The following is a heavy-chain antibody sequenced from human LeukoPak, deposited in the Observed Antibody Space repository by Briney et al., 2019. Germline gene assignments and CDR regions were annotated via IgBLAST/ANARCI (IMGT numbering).Heavy chain of an antibody. CDR3: GRHQTMYYGMDV. J-gene: IGHJ6*02. CDR2: IFYSGST. D-gene: IGHD4/OR15-4a*01. CDR1: GGAISSSSYY. V-gene: IGHV4-39*01. Sequence: SETLSLTFTVSGGAISSSSYYWGWIRPPPGKGLEWIGSIFYSGSTYYNPSLKSRVTISVDTSKNQFSLKLSSVTAADTAVYYCGRHQTMYYGMDVWGQGTTVTVSS.